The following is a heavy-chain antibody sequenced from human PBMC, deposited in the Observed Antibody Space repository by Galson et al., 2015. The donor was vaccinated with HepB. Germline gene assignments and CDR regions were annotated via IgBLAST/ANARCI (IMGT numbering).Heavy chain of an antibody. D-gene: IGHD6-13*01. V-gene: IGHV3-9*01. Sequence: SLRLSCAASGFSFDHYAMHWVRHAPGKGLEWVSGISWNSGYIDYADSVKGRFTISRDNAKNSLFLQMNSLRAEDTAFYYCAKDRGIAAAGIMGWFDPWGRGTLVTVSS. CDR2: ISWNSGYI. CDR3: AKDRGIAAAGIMGWFDP. J-gene: IGHJ5*02. CDR1: GFSFDHYA.